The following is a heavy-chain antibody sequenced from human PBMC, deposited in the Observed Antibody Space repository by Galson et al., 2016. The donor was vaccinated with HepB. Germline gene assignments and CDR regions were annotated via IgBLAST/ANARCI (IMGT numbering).Heavy chain of an antibody. D-gene: IGHD5-18*01. CDR3: TRTGYALVRKDFDY. V-gene: IGHV3-49*03. J-gene: IGHJ4*02. Sequence: SLRLSCAGSGFTFTDYAVSWFRQAPGKGLEWIGFIRKRSLGGTTEYAASVKGRFTISRDDSKSIAYLQLDSLKTEDTAIYYCTRTGYALVRKDFDYWGQGTLVTVSS. CDR2: IRKRSLGGTT. CDR1: GFTFTDYA.